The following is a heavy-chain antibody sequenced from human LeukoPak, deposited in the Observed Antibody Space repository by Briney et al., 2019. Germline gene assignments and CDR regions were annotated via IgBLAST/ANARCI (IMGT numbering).Heavy chain of an antibody. CDR3: ASQICSGGSCYSWFDP. Sequence: SVKVSCKASGGTFSSYAISWVRQAPGQGLEWMGGIIPIFGTANYAQKFQGRVTITADKSTSTAYMELSSLRSEDTAVYYCASQICSGGSCYSWFDPWGQGTLVTVSS. J-gene: IGHJ5*02. D-gene: IGHD2-15*01. CDR1: GGTFSSYA. V-gene: IGHV1-69*06. CDR2: IIPIFGTA.